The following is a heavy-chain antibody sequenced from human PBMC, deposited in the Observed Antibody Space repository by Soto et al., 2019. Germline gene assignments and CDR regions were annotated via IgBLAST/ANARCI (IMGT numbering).Heavy chain of an antibody. CDR3: AAYSSSWSYYFDY. D-gene: IGHD6-13*01. V-gene: IGHV4-39*01. Sequence: SEPLSLTCTVFGGSISSSSYYRVWIRQPPGKGLEWIGSIYYSGSTYYNPSLKSRVTISVDTSKNQFSLKLSSVTAADTAVYYCAAYSSSWSYYFDYWGQGTLVTVSS. J-gene: IGHJ4*02. CDR1: GGSISSSSYY. CDR2: IYYSGST.